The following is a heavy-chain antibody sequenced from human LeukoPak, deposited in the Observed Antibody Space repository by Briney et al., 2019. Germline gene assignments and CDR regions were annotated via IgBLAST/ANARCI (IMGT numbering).Heavy chain of an antibody. CDR1: GFTASSTY. J-gene: IGHJ5*02. CDR2: IYSGDST. D-gene: IGHD3/OR15-3a*01. CDR3: ARDRTGGWFDP. V-gene: IGHV3-66*01. Sequence: TGGSLRLSCAASGFTASSTYMSWVRQAPGKGLEWVSIIYSGDSTYYADSVKGRFTISRDNSKDTLYLQMNSLRAEDTAVYYCARDRTGGWFDPWGQGTLVTVSS.